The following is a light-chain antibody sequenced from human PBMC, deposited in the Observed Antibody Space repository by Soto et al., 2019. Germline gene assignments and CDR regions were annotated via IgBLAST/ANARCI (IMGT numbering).Light chain of an antibody. CDR1: QSVLSSSNNKNY. CDR3: QQYYTTPRT. J-gene: IGKJ1*01. V-gene: IGKV4-1*01. CDR2: WAS. Sequence: DIVMTQSPDSLAVSLGERATINCRSSQSVLSSSNNKNYIAWYQQKPGRPPKLLIYWASTRESGVPDRFSGSGSGTDFTLTITSLQAEDVAVYYCQQYYTTPRTFGQGTKVDIK.